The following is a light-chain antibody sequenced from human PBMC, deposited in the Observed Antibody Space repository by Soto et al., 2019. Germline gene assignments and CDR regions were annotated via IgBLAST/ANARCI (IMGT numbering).Light chain of an antibody. CDR3: QQYNSYSRT. CDR1: QSISSW. V-gene: IGKV1-5*03. CDR2: KAS. Sequence: DIQMTQSPSTLSASVGYRVTITCRASQSISSWLAWYQQKPGXAPXLLIYKASSLESGVPSRFSGSGSGKEFTLTISSLQPDDFATYYCQQYNSYSRTFGQGTKVDI. J-gene: IGKJ1*01.